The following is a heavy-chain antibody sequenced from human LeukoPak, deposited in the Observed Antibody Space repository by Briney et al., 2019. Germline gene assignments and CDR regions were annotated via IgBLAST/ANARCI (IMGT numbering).Heavy chain of an antibody. V-gene: IGHV3-30*04. CDR2: VSHDGNIK. CDR3: ARIGYSSSSLDF. D-gene: IGHD6-6*01. CDR1: GFTFNNFA. Sequence: GGSLRLSCAASGFTFNNFAMHWVRQAPGQGLEWATAVSHDGNIKEYVDSVKGRFTVSRDNSKNTLYLQMNSLRAEDTAVYKCARIGYSSSSLDFWGRGTLVTVSS. J-gene: IGHJ4*02.